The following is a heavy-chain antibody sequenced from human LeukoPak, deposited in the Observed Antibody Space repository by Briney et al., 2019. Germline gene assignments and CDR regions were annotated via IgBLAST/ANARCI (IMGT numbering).Heavy chain of an antibody. D-gene: IGHD5-24*01. CDR1: GFTFSSYC. CDR2: IWYDGSNK. V-gene: IGHV3-33*01. Sequence: GRSLRLSCAVSGFTFSSYCMHWVSQAPAKGLEWVPVIWYDGSNKYYADSVKGRFTISRDNSKNTLYLQMNSLRAEDTAVYYCARALGDGYGGAWGQGTLVTVSS. CDR3: ARALGDGYGGA. J-gene: IGHJ5*02.